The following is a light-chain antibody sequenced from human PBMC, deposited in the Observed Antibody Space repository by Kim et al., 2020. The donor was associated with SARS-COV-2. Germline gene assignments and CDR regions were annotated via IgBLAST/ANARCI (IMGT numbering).Light chain of an antibody. J-gene: IGLJ2*01. CDR1: SLRSYY. V-gene: IGLV3-19*01. CDR3: NSRDSSGNHVV. CDR2: GKN. Sequence: SSELTQDPAVSVALGQTVRITCQGDSLRSYYASWYQQKPGQAPVLVICGKNNRPSGSPDRFSGSSSGNTASLTITGAQAEDEADYYCNSRDSSGNHVVFGGGTQLTVL.